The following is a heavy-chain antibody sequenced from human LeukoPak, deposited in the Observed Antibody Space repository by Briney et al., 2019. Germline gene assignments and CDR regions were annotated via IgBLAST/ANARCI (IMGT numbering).Heavy chain of an antibody. D-gene: IGHD6-19*01. CDR3: ARQQWLVQGWCFDY. CDR2: INHSGST. J-gene: IGHJ4*02. CDR1: GGPFSGYY. V-gene: IGHV4-34*01. Sequence: SETLSLTCAVYGGPFSGYYWSWLRQPPGKGLEWIGEINHSGSTNYNPSLKSRVTISVDTSKNQFSLKLSSVTAADTAVYYCARQQWLVQGWCFDYWGQGTLVTVSS.